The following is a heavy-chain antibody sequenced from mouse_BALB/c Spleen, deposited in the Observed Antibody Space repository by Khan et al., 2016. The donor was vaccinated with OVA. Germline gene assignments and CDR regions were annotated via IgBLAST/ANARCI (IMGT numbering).Heavy chain of an antibody. D-gene: IGHD1-1*01. V-gene: IGHV3-2*02. CDR3: ARGNYYGHYFDY. CDR1: GYSITSGYA. Sequence: EVELVESGPGLVKPSQSLSLTCTVTGYSITSGYAWNWLRQFPENKLEWMGYINYSDVTNYNPSLKSRISITRDTSKNEFFLQLNSVTTEDTATYCCARGNYYGHYFDYWGQGTTLTVSS. J-gene: IGHJ2*01. CDR2: INYSDVT.